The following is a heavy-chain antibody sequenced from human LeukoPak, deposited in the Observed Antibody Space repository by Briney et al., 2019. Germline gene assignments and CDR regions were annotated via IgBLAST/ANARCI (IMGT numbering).Heavy chain of an antibody. CDR3: ARENMIVVVYDAFDI. CDR2: INSDGSST. J-gene: IGHJ3*02. V-gene: IGHV3-74*01. Sequence: GGSLRLSCTASGFTFSSYWMHWVRQAPGKGLVWVSRINSDGSSTSYADSVKGRFTISRDNAKNTLYLQMNSLRAEDTAVYYCARENMIVVVYDAFDIWGQGTMVTVSS. D-gene: IGHD3-22*01. CDR1: GFTFSSYW.